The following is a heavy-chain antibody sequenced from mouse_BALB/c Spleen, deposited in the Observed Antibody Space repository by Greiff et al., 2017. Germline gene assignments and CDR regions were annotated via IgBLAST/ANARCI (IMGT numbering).Heavy chain of an antibody. J-gene: IGHJ4*01. D-gene: IGHD2-14*01. V-gene: IGHV1S135*01. CDR3: ARPYYRYEDYYAMDY. Sequence: VQLKQSGPELMKPGASVKISCKASGYSFTSYYMHWVKQSHGKSLEWIGYIDPFNGGTSYNQKFKGKATLTVDKSSSTAYMHLSSLTSEDSAVYYCARPYYRYEDYYAMDYWGQGTSVTVSS. CDR1: GYSFTSYY. CDR2: IDPFNGGT.